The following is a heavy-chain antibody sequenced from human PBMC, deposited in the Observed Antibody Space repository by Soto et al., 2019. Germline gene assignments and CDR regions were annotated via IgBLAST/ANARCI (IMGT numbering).Heavy chain of an antibody. CDR3: AHVTITYGGVVGDEAFDV. Sequence: QITLKESGPTEVKPTETLALTCTFSGFSLATKGVGVGWVRQPPGGALEWIAVIYWDDDTRYSPSLETRLTITKDTPKNQVALTRTDMDFVDTATFYCAHVTITYGGVVGDEAFDVWGQGAVVTVSS. CDR1: GFSLATKGVG. V-gene: IGHV2-5*02. CDR2: IYWDDDT. D-gene: IGHD3-16*02. J-gene: IGHJ3*01.